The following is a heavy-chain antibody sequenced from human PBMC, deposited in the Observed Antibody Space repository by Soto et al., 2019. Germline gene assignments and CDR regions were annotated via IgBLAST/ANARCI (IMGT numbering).Heavy chain of an antibody. V-gene: IGHV3-74*01. CDR2: ISSNGSIT. CDR3: ARVGHTTRIVAPGTGGDH. Sequence: PGGSLRLSCAASGFTFSSYWMHWVRQAPGKGLVWVSLISSNGSITNYADSVKGRFTISRDNAKNSLFLQMNSLRAEDAAVYYCARVGHTTRIVAPGTGGDHWGQGTLVTVSS. CDR1: GFTFSSYW. J-gene: IGHJ4*02. D-gene: IGHD6-13*01.